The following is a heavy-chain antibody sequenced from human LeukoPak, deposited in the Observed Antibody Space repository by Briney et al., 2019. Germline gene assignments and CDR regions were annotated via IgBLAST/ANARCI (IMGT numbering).Heavy chain of an antibody. CDR2: IYHSGST. V-gene: IGHV4-30-2*01. J-gene: IGHJ5*02. Sequence: SETLSLTCTVSGGSISSGGYYWSWIRQPPGKGLEWIGYIYHSGSTYYNPSLKSRVTISVDRSKNQFSLKLSSVTAADTAVYYCARDGGSYSWFDPWGQGTLVTVSS. CDR1: GGSISSGGYY. CDR3: ARDGGSYSWFDP. D-gene: IGHD1-26*01.